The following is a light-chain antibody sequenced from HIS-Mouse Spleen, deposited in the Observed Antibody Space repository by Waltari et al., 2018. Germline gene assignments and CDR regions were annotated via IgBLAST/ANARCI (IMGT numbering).Light chain of an antibody. CDR1: QSVLYSSNNKNY. J-gene: IGKJ2*01. V-gene: IGKV4-1*01. CDR3: QQYYSTPYT. Sequence: DIVMTQSPDSLAVSLGERATINCKSRQSVLYSSNNKNYLAWYQQKPGQPTKLLIYWASTRESGVPDRFSGSGSGTDFTLTISSLQAEDVAVYYCQQYYSTPYTFGQGTKLEIK. CDR2: WAS.